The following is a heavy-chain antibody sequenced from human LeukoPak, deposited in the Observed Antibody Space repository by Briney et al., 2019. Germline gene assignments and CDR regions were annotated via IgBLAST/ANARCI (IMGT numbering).Heavy chain of an antibody. J-gene: IGHJ4*02. Sequence: PGGSLRLSCAASGFTFSSYAMHWVRQAPGKGLEWVAVISYDGSNKYYADSVKGRFTISRDNSKNTLYLQMNSLRAEDTAVYYCARDRAGTSRGIVGYWGQGTLVTVSS. CDR3: ARDRAGTSRGIVGY. CDR2: ISYDGSNK. V-gene: IGHV3-30-3*01. CDR1: GFTFSSYA. D-gene: IGHD3-22*01.